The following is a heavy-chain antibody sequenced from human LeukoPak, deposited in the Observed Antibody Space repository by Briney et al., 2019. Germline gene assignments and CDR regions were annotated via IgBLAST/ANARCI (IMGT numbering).Heavy chain of an antibody. CDR1: GFTFSTYG. V-gene: IGHV3-30*02. D-gene: IGHD4-23*01. CDR3: AKVMLLRVVTPSAFDI. Sequence: GGSLSLSCAASGFTFSTYGTHWVRQAPGKGLEWVSFIQYDGGNKYYADSVKGRFTISRDNSKNTLYLQMNSLRAKDTAVYYCAKVMLLRVVTPSAFDIWGQGTMVTVSS. CDR2: IQYDGGNK. J-gene: IGHJ3*02.